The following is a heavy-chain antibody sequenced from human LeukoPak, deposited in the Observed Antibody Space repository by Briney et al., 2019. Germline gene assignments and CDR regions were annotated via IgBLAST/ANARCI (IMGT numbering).Heavy chain of an antibody. Sequence: GGSLRLSCAASGFTFSSYWMSWVRQAPGKGLEWVANIKQDGSEKYYVDSVKGRFTISRDNAKNSLYLQMNSLRAEDTAVYYCARDLPSGWYEPTFDYWGQGTLVTVSS. CDR3: ARDLPSGWYEPTFDY. V-gene: IGHV3-7*01. J-gene: IGHJ4*02. CDR1: GFTFSSYW. D-gene: IGHD6-19*01. CDR2: IKQDGSEK.